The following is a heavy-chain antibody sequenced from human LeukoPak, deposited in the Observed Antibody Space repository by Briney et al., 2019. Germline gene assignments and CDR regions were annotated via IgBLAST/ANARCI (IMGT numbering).Heavy chain of an antibody. V-gene: IGHV4-61*01. J-gene: IGHJ4*02. CDR2: IYHSGST. D-gene: IGHD4-17*01. Sequence: SETLSLTRTVSGGSVSSGSYYWSWIRQPPGEGLEWIGYIYHSGSTNYNPSLKSRVTISVDTSKNQFSLKLSSVTAADTAVYYCARSATVTTNPFDYWGQGTLVTVSS. CDR1: GGSVSSGSYY. CDR3: ARSATVTTNPFDY.